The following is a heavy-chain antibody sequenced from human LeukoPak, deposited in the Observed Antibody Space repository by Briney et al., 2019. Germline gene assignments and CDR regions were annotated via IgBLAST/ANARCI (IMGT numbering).Heavy chain of an antibody. Sequence: PGGSLRLSCAASGFTVSSNYMSWVRQAPGKGLEWAAFIRYDGSNKYYADSVKGRFTISRDNSKNTLYLQMNSLRAEDTAVYYCAKDGAPYYYYYMDVWGKGTTVTVSS. CDR2: IRYDGSNK. CDR1: GFTVSSNY. V-gene: IGHV3-30*02. J-gene: IGHJ6*03. CDR3: AKDGAPYYYYYMDV.